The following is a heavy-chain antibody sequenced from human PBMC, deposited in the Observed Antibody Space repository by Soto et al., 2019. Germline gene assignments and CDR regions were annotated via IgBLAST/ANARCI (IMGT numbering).Heavy chain of an antibody. CDR3: AGRVVPAAIRVSYYYYGMDV. J-gene: IGHJ6*02. Sequence: AVNVSCKASVGTFSSYAISWVRQAPGQGLEWMGGIIPIFGTANYAQKFQGRVTITADKSTSTAYMELSSLRSEDTAVYYCAGRVVPAAIRVSYYYYGMDVWGQGTTVTVSS. CDR1: VGTFSSYA. D-gene: IGHD2-2*02. CDR2: IIPIFGTA. V-gene: IGHV1-69*06.